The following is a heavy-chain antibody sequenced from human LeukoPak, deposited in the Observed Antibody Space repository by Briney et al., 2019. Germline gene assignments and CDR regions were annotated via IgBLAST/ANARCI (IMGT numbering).Heavy chain of an antibody. CDR3: ARSIAAAGRRVDY. CDR1: GYTFTGYY. D-gene: IGHD6-13*01. CDR2: INPNSGGT. J-gene: IGHJ4*02. V-gene: IGHV1-2*02. Sequence: ASVKVSCKASGYTFTGYYMHWVRQAPGQGLECMGWINPNSGGTDYAQKFQGRVTMTRDTSISTAYTELSRLRSDDTAVYYCARSIAAAGRRVDYWGQGTLVTVSS.